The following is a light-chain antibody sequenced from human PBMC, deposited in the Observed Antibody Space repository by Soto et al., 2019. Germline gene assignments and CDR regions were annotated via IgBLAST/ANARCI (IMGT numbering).Light chain of an antibody. CDR3: QQYNNLPPDT. V-gene: IGKV3-15*01. J-gene: IGKJ2*01. Sequence: EIILTQSPASLSVSPGERATISCRASQSVNNNLAWYQQKPGQAPRLLIYGASTRATGIPGRFRCSGSGTEFTLTITSLQSEDFSVYFYQQYNNLPPDTFGQGTKLEIK. CDR1: QSVNNN. CDR2: GAS.